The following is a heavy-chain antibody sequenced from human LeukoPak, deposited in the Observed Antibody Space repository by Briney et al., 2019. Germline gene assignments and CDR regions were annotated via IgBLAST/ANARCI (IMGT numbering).Heavy chain of an antibody. D-gene: IGHD2-2*01. J-gene: IGHJ4*02. Sequence: GGSLRLPCAASGVTLRNYAMTWIRQAPGKGLQWVSVISGDGESTYYADSVRGRFTISRDNSKNTMYLQMNNLRAEDTAIYYCAKDRDCSSTGCYVFANWGQGTLVTVSS. CDR1: GVTLRNYA. CDR3: AKDRDCSSTGCYVFAN. CDR2: ISGDGEST. V-gene: IGHV3-23*01.